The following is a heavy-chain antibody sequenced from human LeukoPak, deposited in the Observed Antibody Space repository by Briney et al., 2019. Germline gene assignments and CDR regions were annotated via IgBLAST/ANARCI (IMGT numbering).Heavy chain of an antibody. J-gene: IGHJ4*02. V-gene: IGHV4-31*03. D-gene: IGHD3-22*01. CDR2: IYYSGST. CDR1: GGSISSGGYY. CDR3: ARDRGYYDSSGYYYVFDY. Sequence: PSETLSLTCTVSGGSISSGGYYWSWIRQHPGKGLEWIGYIYYSGSTYYNPSLKSRVTISVDTSKNQFSLKLSSVTAADTAVYYCARDRGYYDSSGYYYVFDYWGQGTLVTVSS.